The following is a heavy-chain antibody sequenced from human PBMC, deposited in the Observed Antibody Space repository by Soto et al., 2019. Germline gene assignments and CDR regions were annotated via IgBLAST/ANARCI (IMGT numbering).Heavy chain of an antibody. CDR2: INPDNGNT. CDR3: ARGIDRGKLDR. D-gene: IGHD2-15*01. CDR1: GYPFTRYT. Sequence: VSSVQVSCTASGYPFTRYTMNWVRHAPGQRLEWMGWINPDNGNTKSSQKFQDRVIITRDTSASTAYMDLSSLRAEDTAVYYCARGIDRGKLDRWGQGTPVTVSS. J-gene: IGHJ5*02. V-gene: IGHV1-3*01.